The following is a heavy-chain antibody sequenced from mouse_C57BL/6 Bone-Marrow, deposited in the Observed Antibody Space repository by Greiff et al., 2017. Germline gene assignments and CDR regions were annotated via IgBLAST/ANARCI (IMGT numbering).Heavy chain of an antibody. CDR1: GFTFTDYY. CDR3: ARWGTTVVAYYAMDY. CDR2: IRNKANGYTT. D-gene: IGHD1-1*01. V-gene: IGHV7-3*01. Sequence: EVKLVESGGGLVQPGGSLSLSCAASGFTFTDYYMSWVRQPPGKALEWLGFIRNKANGYTTEYSASVKGRFTISRDNSHSILYLQMNALRAEDSATYYCARWGTTVVAYYAMDYWGQGTSVTVSS. J-gene: IGHJ4*01.